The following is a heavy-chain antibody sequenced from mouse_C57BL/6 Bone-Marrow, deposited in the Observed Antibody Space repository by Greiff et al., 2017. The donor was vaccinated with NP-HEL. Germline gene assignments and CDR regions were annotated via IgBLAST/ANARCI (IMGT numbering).Heavy chain of an antibody. D-gene: IGHD2-5*01. J-gene: IGHJ3*01. CDR2: IYPSDSET. CDR1: GYTFTSYW. V-gene: IGHV1-61*01. CDR3: ARSYYSNL. Sequence: VQLQQPGAELVRPGSSVKLSCKASGYTFTSYWMDWVKQRPGQGLEWIGNIYPSDSETHYNQKFKDKATLTVDKSSSTAYMQLSSLTSEDSAVYYCARSYYSNLWGQGTLVTVSA.